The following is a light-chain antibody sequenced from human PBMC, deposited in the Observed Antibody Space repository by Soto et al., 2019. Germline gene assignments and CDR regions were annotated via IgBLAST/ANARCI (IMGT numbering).Light chain of an antibody. CDR1: SSDVGGYNY. CDR2: DVS. J-gene: IGLJ2*01. Sequence: SVLTQPASVSGSPGQSITISCTGTSSDVGGYNYVTWYQQHPDKAPKLIIYDVSNRPSGVSNRFSGSKSGNTASLTISGLQAEDEADYYCSSYTRSNSVIFGGGTQLTVL. CDR3: SSYTRSNSVI. V-gene: IGLV2-14*01.